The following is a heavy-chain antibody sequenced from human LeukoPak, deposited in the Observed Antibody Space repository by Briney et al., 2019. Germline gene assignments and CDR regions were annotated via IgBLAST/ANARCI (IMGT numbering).Heavy chain of an antibody. J-gene: IGHJ5*02. CDR2: IYTSGST. CDR3: ARWAAAGERRENWFDP. Sequence: SETLSLTCTVSGGSISSYYWSWIRQPAGKGLEWIGRIYTSGSTNYNPSLKSRVTMSVDTSKNQFSLKLSSVTAADTAVYYCARWAAAGERRENWFDPWGQGTLVTVSS. D-gene: IGHD6-13*01. CDR1: GGSISSYY. V-gene: IGHV4-4*07.